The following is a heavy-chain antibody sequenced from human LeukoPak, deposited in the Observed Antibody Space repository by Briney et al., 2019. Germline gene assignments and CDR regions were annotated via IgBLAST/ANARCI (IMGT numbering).Heavy chain of an antibody. CDR2: IIPIFGTA. CDR1: GGTFSSYA. J-gene: IGHJ5*02. CDR3: ARGQDPRVVVVPAARGDWFDP. V-gene: IGHV1-69*13. Sequence: GASVKVSCKASGGTFSSYAISWVRQAPGQGLEWMGGIIPIFGTANYAQKFQGRVTITADESTSTAYMELSSLRSGDTAVYYCARGQDPRVVVVPAARGDWFDPWGQGTLVTASS. D-gene: IGHD2-2*01.